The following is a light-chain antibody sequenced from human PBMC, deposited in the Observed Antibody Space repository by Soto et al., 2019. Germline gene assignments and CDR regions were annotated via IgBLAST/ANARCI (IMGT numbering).Light chain of an antibody. J-gene: IGKJ1*01. CDR2: AAS. CDR3: QQSFSSPPWT. V-gene: IGKV1-39*01. Sequence: DIQMTQSPSSLSASVGDRVTITCRASQSINYYLNWYQQKPGKAPKVLIYAASNLQSGVPSRFRGSRSGTDFTLTISSLQPEDFATYYCQQSFSSPPWTFGQGTKVDIK. CDR1: QSINYY.